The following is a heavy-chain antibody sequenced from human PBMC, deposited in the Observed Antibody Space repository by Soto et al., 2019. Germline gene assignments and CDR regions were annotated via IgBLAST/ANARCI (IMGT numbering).Heavy chain of an antibody. CDR2: TYYRSKWYN. J-gene: IGHJ6*03. CDR3: ARDCYDYWSGYYPMYYYYYYMDV. CDR1: GDSVSSNSAA. D-gene: IGHD3-3*01. Sequence: KQSPTLSLTCAISGDSVSSNSAAWNWIRQSPSRGLEWLGRTYYRSKWYNDYAVSVKSRITINPDTSKNQFSLQLNSVTPEDTAVYYCARDCYDYWSGYYPMYYYYYYMDVWGKGTTVTVSS. V-gene: IGHV6-1*01.